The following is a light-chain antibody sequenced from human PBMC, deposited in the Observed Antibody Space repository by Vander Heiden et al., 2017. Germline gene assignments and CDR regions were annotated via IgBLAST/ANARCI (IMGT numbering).Light chain of an antibody. CDR1: SSDVGGYND. CDR2: DVS. V-gene: IGLV2-14*03. CDR3: SSYTSSSIYVV. Sequence: QSALTQPASVSGSPGQSITISCTGTSSDVGGYNDVSWDQQHPGKAPKLRIYDVSNRPSGVSNRFSGSKSGNTASLTISGLQAEDEADYYCSSYTSSSIYVVFGGGTKLTVL. J-gene: IGLJ2*01.